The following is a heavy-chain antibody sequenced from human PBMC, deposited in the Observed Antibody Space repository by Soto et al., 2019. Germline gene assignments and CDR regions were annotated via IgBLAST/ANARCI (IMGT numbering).Heavy chain of an antibody. V-gene: IGHV1-3*01. CDR1: GYTFTNYA. CDR2: INAGNGNR. CDR3: ARDFPLCFDP. D-gene: IGHD3-16*01. J-gene: IGHJ5*02. Sequence: ASVKVSCKASGYTFTNYAMHWVRQAPGQSLEWTGWINAGNGNRKYSQKFQGRVTITRDTSASTAYMEISSLRSEDTAVYYCARDFPLCFDPWGQGTLVPVSS.